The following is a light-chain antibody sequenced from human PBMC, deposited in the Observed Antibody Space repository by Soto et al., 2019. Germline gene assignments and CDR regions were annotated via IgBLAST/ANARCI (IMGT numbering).Light chain of an antibody. CDR2: GAS. V-gene: IGKV3-20*01. CDR1: QSVSNNY. CDR3: QQYGSSPFG. J-gene: IGKJ5*01. Sequence: EIVLTQSPGTLSLSPVERATLSCMASQSVSNNYLAWYQQKPGQAPRLLIYGASNRATGIPDRFSGSGSGTDFTLTISRLEPEDFAVYYCQQYGSSPFGFGQGTRLEIK.